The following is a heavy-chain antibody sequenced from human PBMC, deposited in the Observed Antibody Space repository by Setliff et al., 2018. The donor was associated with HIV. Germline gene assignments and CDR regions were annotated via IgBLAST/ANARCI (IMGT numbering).Heavy chain of an antibody. V-gene: IGHV4-4*08. J-gene: IGHJ5*02. Sequence: SETLSLTCIVSGASISSDTWSWIRQPPGKGLQWIGFIYNSEMINYNPSLKSRVTISVDTSKNQISLKLSSVTAADAAVYYCASRVYYYDSSGYLREEGFDPWGQGTLVTVSS. CDR3: ASRVYYYDSSGYLREEGFDP. CDR1: GASISSDT. CDR2: IYNSEMI. D-gene: IGHD3-22*01.